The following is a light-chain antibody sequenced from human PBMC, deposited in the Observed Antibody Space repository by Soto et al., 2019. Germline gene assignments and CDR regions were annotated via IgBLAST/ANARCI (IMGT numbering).Light chain of an antibody. CDR1: SSDVGGYNY. CDR3: SSYTSSSTLPGV. CDR2: DVS. V-gene: IGLV2-14*01. J-gene: IGLJ1*01. Sequence: QSALTQPASVSGSPGQSITISCTGTSSDVGGYNYVSWYQQHPGKAPKLMIYDVSNRPSGVSNRFSASKSGNTASLTISGLEAEDEADYYYSSYTSSSTLPGVFGTGTKVTVL.